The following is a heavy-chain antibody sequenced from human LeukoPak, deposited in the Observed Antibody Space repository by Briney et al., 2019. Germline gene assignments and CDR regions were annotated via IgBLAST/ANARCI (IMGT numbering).Heavy chain of an antibody. Sequence: GGSLRLSCAASGFTFSSYGMHWVRQAPGKGLEWVSAISGSGGSTYYADSVKGRFTISRDNSKNTLYLQMNSLRAEDTAVYYCAKDGAYYGSGSYSGYWGQGTLVTVSS. J-gene: IGHJ4*02. CDR2: ISGSGGST. D-gene: IGHD3-10*01. V-gene: IGHV3-23*01. CDR3: AKDGAYYGSGSYSGY. CDR1: GFTFSSYG.